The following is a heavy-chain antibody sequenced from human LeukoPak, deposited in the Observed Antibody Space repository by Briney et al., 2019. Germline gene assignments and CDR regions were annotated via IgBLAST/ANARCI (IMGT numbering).Heavy chain of an antibody. V-gene: IGHV1-69*05. CDR2: IIPIFGTA. CDR1: GGTFSSYA. Sequence: ASVKVSCKASGGTFSSYAISWVRQAPGQGLEWMGGIIPIFGTANYAQKLQGRVTMTTDTSTSTAYMELRSLRSDDTAVYYCARGADIVVVPAAISYYYYYMDVWGKGTTVTVSS. D-gene: IGHD2-2*02. CDR3: ARGADIVVVPAAISYYYYYMDV. J-gene: IGHJ6*03.